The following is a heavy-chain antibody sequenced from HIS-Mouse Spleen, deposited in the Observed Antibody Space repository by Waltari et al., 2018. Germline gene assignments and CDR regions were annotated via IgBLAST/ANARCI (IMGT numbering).Heavy chain of an antibody. CDR2: IYYSGRT. Sequence: QLQLQESGPGLVKPSETLSLTCTVSGGSISSSSYNWGWIRQPPGKGLGWIGSIYYSGRTYYNPSLKSRVTISVDTSKNQFSLKLSSVTAADTAVYYCARKRTASGWFDPWGQGTLVTVSS. CDR1: GGSISSSSYN. J-gene: IGHJ5*02. CDR3: ARKRTASGWFDP. V-gene: IGHV4-39*01. D-gene: IGHD2-21*02.